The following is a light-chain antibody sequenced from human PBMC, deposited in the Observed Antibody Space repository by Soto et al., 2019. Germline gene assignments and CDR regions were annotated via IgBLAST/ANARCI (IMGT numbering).Light chain of an antibody. Sequence: QSALTQPRSVSGSLGHSVTISCTGTSSDVGGYNYVSWYQHHPGKAPKIVIYDVYKWPPGVSDRFSGSKSGNTASLTISGLQSADEADYYCCSYEGTHSSVVLGGGTKLTVL. CDR3: CSYEGTHSSVV. J-gene: IGLJ2*01. CDR2: DVY. CDR1: SSDVGGYNY. V-gene: IGLV2-11*01.